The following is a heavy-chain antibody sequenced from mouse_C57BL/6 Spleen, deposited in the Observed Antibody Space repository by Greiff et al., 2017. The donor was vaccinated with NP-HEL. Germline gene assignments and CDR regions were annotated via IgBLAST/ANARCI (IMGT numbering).Heavy chain of an antibody. D-gene: IGHD1-1*01. V-gene: IGHV1-55*01. CDR3: ARRDLYGSSSWYFDV. J-gene: IGHJ1*03. CDR2: IYPGSGST. Sequence: QVQLQQPGAELVKPGASVKMSCKASGYTFTSYWITWVKQRPGQGLEWIGDIYPGSGSTNYNEKFKSKATLTVDTSSSTAYMQLSSLTSEDSAVYYCARRDLYGSSSWYFDVWGTGTTVTVSS. CDR1: GYTFTSYW.